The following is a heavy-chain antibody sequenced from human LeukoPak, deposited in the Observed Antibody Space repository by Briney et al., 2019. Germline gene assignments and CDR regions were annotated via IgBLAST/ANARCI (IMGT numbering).Heavy chain of an antibody. CDR1: GFTFCSYG. CDR2: ISYDGSNK. Sequence: PGGSLRLSCAASGFTFCSYGMHWVRQAPGKGLEWVAVISYDGSNKYYADSVKGRFTISRDNSKNTLYLQMNSLRAEDTAVYYCAKDLERHIVVVTASAVDYWGQGTLVTVSS. V-gene: IGHV3-30*18. D-gene: IGHD2-21*02. CDR3: AKDLERHIVVVTASAVDY. J-gene: IGHJ4*02.